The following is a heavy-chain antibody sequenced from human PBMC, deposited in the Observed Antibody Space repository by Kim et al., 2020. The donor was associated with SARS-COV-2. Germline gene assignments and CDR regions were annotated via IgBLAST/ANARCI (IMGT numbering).Heavy chain of an antibody. Sequence: NYAQKFQERVTITRDMSTSTAYMELSSLRSEDTAVYYCAADRRLGFGAPYWGQGTLVTVSS. V-gene: IGHV1-58*01. D-gene: IGHD3-10*01. CDR3: AADRRLGFGAPY. J-gene: IGHJ4*02.